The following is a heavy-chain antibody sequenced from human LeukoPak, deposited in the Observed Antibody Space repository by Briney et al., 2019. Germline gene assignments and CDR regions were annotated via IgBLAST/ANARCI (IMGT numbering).Heavy chain of an antibody. J-gene: IGHJ4*02. CDR3: ARVARYCSGGICAFDY. Sequence: PSETLSLTCTVSGGSISSGGYYWSWIRQHPGKGLEWIGYIYYSGSTYYNPSLKSRVTISVDTSKNQFSLKLSSVTAADTAVYYCARVARYCSGGICAFDYWGQGTLVTVSS. D-gene: IGHD2-15*01. CDR2: IYYSGST. CDR1: GGSISSGGYY. V-gene: IGHV4-31*03.